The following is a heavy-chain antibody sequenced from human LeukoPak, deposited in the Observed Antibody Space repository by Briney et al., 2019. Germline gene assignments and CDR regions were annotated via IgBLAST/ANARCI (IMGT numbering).Heavy chain of an antibody. Sequence: GGSLRLSCAASGFTFSSYEMNWVRQAPGKGLEWVSYISSSGSTIYYADSVKGRFTISRDNAKNSLYLQMNSLRAEDTAVYYCARSAPAGYSCYYYYMDVWGKGTTVTISS. V-gene: IGHV3-48*03. CDR3: ARSAPAGYSCYYYYMDV. CDR2: ISSSGSTI. CDR1: GFTFSSYE. J-gene: IGHJ6*03. D-gene: IGHD6-13*01.